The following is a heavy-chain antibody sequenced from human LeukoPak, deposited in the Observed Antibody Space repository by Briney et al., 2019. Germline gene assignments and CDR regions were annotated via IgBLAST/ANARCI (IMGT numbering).Heavy chain of an antibody. CDR2: IYTSGST. CDR1: GDSISSSGYY. J-gene: IGHJ4*02. Sequence: PSETLSLTCTVSGDSISSSGYYWSWIRQPAGKGLEWIGRIYTSGSTNYNPSLKSRVTMSVDTSKNQFSLKLSSVTAADTAVYYCARERVTTRGGSRLDCWGQGTLVTVSS. CDR3: ARERVTTRGGSRLDC. V-gene: IGHV4-61*02. D-gene: IGHD4-11*01.